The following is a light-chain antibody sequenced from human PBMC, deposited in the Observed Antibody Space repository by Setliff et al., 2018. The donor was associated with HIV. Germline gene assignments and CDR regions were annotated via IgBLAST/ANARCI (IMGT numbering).Light chain of an antibody. V-gene: IGLV2-14*01. J-gene: IGLJ1*01. CDR2: EVR. CDR1: SSDVGGYSH. Sequence: QSALTQPASVSGSPGQSITMSCTGTSSDVGGYSHVSWYQQHPGKAPKLIIYEVRNRPSGVSNRFSGSKSGNTASLTISGLQTEDEADYYCSSYAITNTLPFGTGTKVTVL. CDR3: SSYAITNTLP.